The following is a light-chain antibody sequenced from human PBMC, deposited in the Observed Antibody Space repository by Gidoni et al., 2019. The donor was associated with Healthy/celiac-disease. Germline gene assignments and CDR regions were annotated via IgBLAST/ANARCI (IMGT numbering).Light chain of an antibody. CDR3: QQYNNWPPT. Sequence: EIVMTQSPATLSVSQGERATLSCRASQSVSSNLAWYQQKPGQAPRLLIYGASTRATGIPARFSGSVSGTEFTLTISSLQSEDFAVYYCQQYNNWPPTFGQGTRLEMK. J-gene: IGKJ5*01. CDR2: GAS. V-gene: IGKV3-15*01. CDR1: QSVSSN.